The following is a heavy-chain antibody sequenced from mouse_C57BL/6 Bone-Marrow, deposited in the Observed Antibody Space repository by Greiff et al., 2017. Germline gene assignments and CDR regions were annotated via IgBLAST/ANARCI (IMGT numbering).Heavy chain of an antibody. D-gene: IGHD4-1*01. CDR3: ASVELGRGGAWFAY. CDR2: IDPSDSYT. J-gene: IGHJ3*01. Sequence: QVQLQQPGAELVKPGASVKLSCKASGYTFTSYWMQWVKQRPGQGLEWIGEIDPSDSYTNYNQKFKGKATLTVDTSSSTAYMQLSSLTSEDSSVYYCASVELGRGGAWFAYWGQGTLVTVSA. V-gene: IGHV1-50*01. CDR1: GYTFTSYW.